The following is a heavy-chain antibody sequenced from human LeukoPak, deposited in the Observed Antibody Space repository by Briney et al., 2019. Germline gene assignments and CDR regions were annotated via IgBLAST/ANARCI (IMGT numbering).Heavy chain of an antibody. Sequence: ASVKVSFKTSGYTFTANYMQWVRQAPGQGLEWMGWINPNSGATKYAQKFQGRVTMTRDTSISTAYMELSRLRSDDTAVYYCARYHCKTTSGSEDTDAFDMWGQGTMVTVSS. CDR3: ARYHCKTTSGSEDTDAFDM. J-gene: IGHJ3*02. D-gene: IGHD2/OR15-2a*01. CDR1: GYTFTANY. CDR2: INPNSGAT. V-gene: IGHV1-2*02.